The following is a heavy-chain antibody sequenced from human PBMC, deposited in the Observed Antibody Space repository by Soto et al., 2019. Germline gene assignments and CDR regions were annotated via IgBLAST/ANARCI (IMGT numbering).Heavy chain of an antibody. CDR1: GGSISSNKW. Sequence: PSETLSLTCAVYGGSISSNKWWSWVRQPPGKGLEWIGEIYHSGSTNYNPSLKSRVTISLDKSKNQFSLKLTSVTAADSAVYYCARDDHIVLVPISLDAMDVWGQGTTVTVSS. CDR3: ARDDHIVLVPISLDAMDV. CDR2: IYHSGST. V-gene: IGHV4-4*02. D-gene: IGHD2-2*01. J-gene: IGHJ6*02.